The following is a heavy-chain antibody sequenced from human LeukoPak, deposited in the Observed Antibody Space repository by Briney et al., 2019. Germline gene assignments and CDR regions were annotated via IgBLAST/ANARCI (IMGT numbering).Heavy chain of an antibody. CDR1: RYTFTAFY. Sequence: GASVKVSCKASRYTFTAFYMYWVRQAPGQGLEWMGGINPQTGGTTSAQKFQGRVTLTLDTSVTTAYMELTSLRSDDTAIYYCARAHYFDSRGIDLWGQGTLVTVS. CDR3: ARAHYFDSRGIDL. D-gene: IGHD3-22*01. V-gene: IGHV1-2*02. CDR2: INPQTGGT. J-gene: IGHJ5*02.